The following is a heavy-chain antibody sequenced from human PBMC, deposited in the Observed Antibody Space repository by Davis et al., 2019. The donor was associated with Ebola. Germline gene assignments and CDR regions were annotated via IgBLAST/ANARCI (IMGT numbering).Heavy chain of an antibody. Sequence: PSETLSLTCTVSGGSISSQYWNWIRQPPGKGLEWIGYIYYSGSTNYNPSLKSRVTISVDTSHQFSLKLTSVTAADTAVYYCARRVEMTIGGSYNWLDPWGQGTLVTVSS. D-gene: IGHD1-26*01. CDR3: ARRVEMTIGGSYNWLDP. V-gene: IGHV4-59*08. CDR1: GGSISSQY. J-gene: IGHJ5*02. CDR2: IYYSGST.